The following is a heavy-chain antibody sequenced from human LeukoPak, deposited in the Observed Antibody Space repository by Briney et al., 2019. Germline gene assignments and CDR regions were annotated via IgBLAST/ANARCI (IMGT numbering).Heavy chain of an antibody. CDR2: IYISGST. D-gene: IGHD5-24*01. CDR1: GGSISSGIYY. Sequence: PSETLSLTCTVSGGSISSGIYYWSWIRQPAGKGLEWIGRIYISGSTNYNPSLKSRVTISLDTTKNQFYLRLSSVTAADTAVYYCARDSRRDGYKLDYWGQGTLVTVSS. CDR3: ARDSRRDGYKLDY. V-gene: IGHV4-61*02. J-gene: IGHJ4*02.